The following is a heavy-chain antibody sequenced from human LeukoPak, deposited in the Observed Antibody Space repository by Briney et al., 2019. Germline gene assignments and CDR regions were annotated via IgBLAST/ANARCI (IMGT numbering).Heavy chain of an antibody. CDR3: ARRGYSYGVGNWFDP. V-gene: IGHV4-34*01. CDR1: GGSFSGYY. J-gene: IGHJ5*02. D-gene: IGHD5-18*01. CDR2: INHSGST. Sequence: SETLSLTCAVYGGSFSGYYWSWIRQPPGKGLEWIGEINHSGSTNYNPSLKSRVTISVDTSKNQFSLKLSSVTAADTAVYYCARRGYSYGVGNWFDPWGQGTLVTVSS.